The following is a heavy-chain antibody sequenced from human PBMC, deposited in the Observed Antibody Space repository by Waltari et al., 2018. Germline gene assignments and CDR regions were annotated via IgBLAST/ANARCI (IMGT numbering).Heavy chain of an antibody. CDR2: IYYSGST. D-gene: IGHD6-19*01. V-gene: IGHV4-59*01. CDR1: GGSISSYY. CDR3: ARGSRRAGTPYAFDI. Sequence: QVQLQESGPGLVKPSETLSLTCTVSGGSISSYYWSWIRQPPGKGLEWIGYIYYSGSTNYNPSLKSRVTISVDTSKNQFSLKLSSVTAADTAVYYCARGSRRAGTPYAFDIWGQGTMVTVSS. J-gene: IGHJ3*02.